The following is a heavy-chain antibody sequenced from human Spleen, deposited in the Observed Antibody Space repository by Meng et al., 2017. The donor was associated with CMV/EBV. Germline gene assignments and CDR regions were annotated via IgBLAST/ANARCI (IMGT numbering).Heavy chain of an antibody. CDR2: ISQSERT. V-gene: IGHV4-34*01. J-gene: IGHJ4*02. CDR1: GGCLRGYY. CDR3: ARQGRVYFDY. D-gene: IGHD3-10*01. Sequence: SLHCSVSGGCLRGYYWCWSRQPPGKGLEWIGEISQSERTNYSPSLKSRLTMSIHTSEKRFSLQLNSVTAADTAVYYCARQGRVYFDYWGQGVLVTVSS.